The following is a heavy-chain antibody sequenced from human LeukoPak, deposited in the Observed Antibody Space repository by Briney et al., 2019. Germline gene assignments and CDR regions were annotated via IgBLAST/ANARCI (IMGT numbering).Heavy chain of an antibody. Sequence: GTSLRLSCAASGFTFSSYGMHWVRRAPGKGLEWVTVIFYDGSNKYYADSVKGRFSISRDNSKNTLYLQMNSLRAEDTAVYYCARVYSNSPEYGMDVWGQGTTVTVS. J-gene: IGHJ6*02. D-gene: IGHD4-11*01. CDR2: IFYDGSNK. CDR1: GFTFSSYG. V-gene: IGHV3-33*01. CDR3: ARVYSNSPEYGMDV.